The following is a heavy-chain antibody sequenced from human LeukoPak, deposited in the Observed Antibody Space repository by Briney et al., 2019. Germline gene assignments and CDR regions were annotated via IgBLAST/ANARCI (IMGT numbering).Heavy chain of an antibody. D-gene: IGHD3-10*01. CDR2: INAGNGNT. J-gene: IGHJ4*02. Sequence: ASVKVSCKATGYTFTNYAVHWVRQAPGQRLEWMGWINAGNGNTEYSQNFQDRVTITRDTSATTAYMELSSLRSEDTAVYYCARGSYFYGSGSFMGSDYWGQGTLVTVSS. CDR3: ARGSYFYGSGSFMGSDY. CDR1: GYTFTNYA. V-gene: IGHV1-3*01.